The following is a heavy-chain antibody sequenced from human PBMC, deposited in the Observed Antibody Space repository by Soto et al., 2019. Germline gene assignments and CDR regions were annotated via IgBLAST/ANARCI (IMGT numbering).Heavy chain of an antibody. V-gene: IGHV1-24*01. D-gene: IGHD6-19*01. CDR1: GYTTTALA. CDR3: APEGIAGAAYGRAV. CDR2: FDPEDGET. Sequence: QVQLVQSGAEVKKPGASVKVSCKASGYTTTALATHWVRQAPGKGLEWMGGFDPEDGETIYAQKCQGRVTMTEDTYADAAYMELSSLRCKATAVSYCAPEGIAGAAYGRAVWGQRTTGTVAA. J-gene: IGHJ6*01.